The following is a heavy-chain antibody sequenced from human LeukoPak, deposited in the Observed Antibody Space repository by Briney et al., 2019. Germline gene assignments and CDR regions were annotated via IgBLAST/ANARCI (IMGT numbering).Heavy chain of an antibody. V-gene: IGHV3-64*02. CDR3: ARSLGGYADS. CDR1: GFTFSHYG. Sequence: GGSLRLSCAASGFTFSHYGMYWVRQAPGKELEYVSAIAGDGGSTYYADSVKGRFIISRDNPKNTVYLQMGSLRAEDMAVHYCARSLGGYADSWGQGTLVTVSS. D-gene: IGHD3-16*01. CDR2: IAGDGGST. J-gene: IGHJ4*02.